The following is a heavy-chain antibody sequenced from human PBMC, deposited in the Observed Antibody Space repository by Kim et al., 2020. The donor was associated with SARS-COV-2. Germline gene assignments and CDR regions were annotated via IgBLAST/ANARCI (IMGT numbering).Heavy chain of an antibody. Sequence: GGSLRLSCVASGFTFSSNWMSWVRQAPGKGLERVANIKPDESEKYYVDSVKGRFTVSRDNAKNSLYLQMNSLRAEDTDVYYCARDGYNLDAFDVWGQGT. CDR3: ARDGYNLDAFDV. CDR1: GFTFSSNW. V-gene: IGHV3-7*01. J-gene: IGHJ3*01. D-gene: IGHD5-12*01. CDR2: IKPDESEK.